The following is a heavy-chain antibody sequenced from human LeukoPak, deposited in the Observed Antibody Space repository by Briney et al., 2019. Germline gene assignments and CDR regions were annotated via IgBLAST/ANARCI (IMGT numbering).Heavy chain of an antibody. CDR3: ARGLRYFDWLNPSGY. V-gene: IGHV1-18*01. J-gene: IGHJ4*02. CDR1: GYTFTSYG. D-gene: IGHD3-9*01. CDR2: ISAYNGNT. Sequence: ASVKVSCKASGYTFTSYGISWVRQAPGQGLEWMGWISAYNGNTNYAQKLQGRVTMTTDTSTSTAYMELRSLRSDDTAVYYCARGLRYFDWLNPSGYWGQGTLVTVSS.